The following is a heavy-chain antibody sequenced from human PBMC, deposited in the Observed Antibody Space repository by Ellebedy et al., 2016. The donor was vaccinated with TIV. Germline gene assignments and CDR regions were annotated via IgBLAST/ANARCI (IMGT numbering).Heavy chain of an antibody. CDR2: IDPSGCGT. V-gene: IGHV1-46*01. Sequence: AASVKVSCKASGYPFGSYYMHWVRQAPGQGLEWMGIIDPSGCGTNYAQKFQGRVTMTRDTSTSTAYMELSSLTSEDTAVYFCARPLRLGQIYYFEHWGQGTLVTVSS. CDR1: GYPFGSYY. CDR3: ARPLRLGQIYYFEH. J-gene: IGHJ4*02. D-gene: IGHD3-16*01.